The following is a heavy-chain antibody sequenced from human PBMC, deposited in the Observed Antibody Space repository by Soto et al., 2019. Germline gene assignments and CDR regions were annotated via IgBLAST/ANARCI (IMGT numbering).Heavy chain of an antibody. CDR3: ARGELRFWFDP. CDR1: GGSISSGGYY. CDR2: IYYSGST. V-gene: IGHV4-31*03. D-gene: IGHD1-26*01. J-gene: IGHJ5*02. Sequence: SETLSLTCTVSGGSISSGGYYWSWIRQHPGKGLEWIGYIYYSGSTYYNPSLKSRVTISVDTSKNQFSLKLSSVTAADTAVYYCARGELRFWFDPWGQGTLVNVSS.